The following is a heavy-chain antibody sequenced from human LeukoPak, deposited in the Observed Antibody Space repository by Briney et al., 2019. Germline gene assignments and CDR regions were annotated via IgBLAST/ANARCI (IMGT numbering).Heavy chain of an antibody. J-gene: IGHJ4*02. CDR3: ARYSAQGTSPPFDY. CDR2: INPSGGST. V-gene: IGHV1-46*01. CDR1: GCTFTSYY. D-gene: IGHD1-1*01. Sequence: ASVKVSCKASGCTFTSYYLHWVRQAPGQGLEWMGVINPSGGSTSYAQKFQGRVTMTSDTSTSTVYMELSSLRSQDTAVFYCARYSAQGTSPPFDYWGQGTLVTVSS.